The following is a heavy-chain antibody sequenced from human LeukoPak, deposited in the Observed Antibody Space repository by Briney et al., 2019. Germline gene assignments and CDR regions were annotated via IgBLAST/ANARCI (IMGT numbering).Heavy chain of an antibody. CDR1: GGSISSYY. V-gene: IGHV4-4*08. J-gene: IGHJ4*02. Sequence: SETLSLTCTVSGGSISSYYWSWIRQPPGKGLEWIGRIYTSGSTNYNPSLKSRVTISVDTSKNQFSLKLSSVTAADTAVYYCASGSCSSTSCYLDYWGQGTLVTVSS. D-gene: IGHD2-2*03. CDR2: IYTSGST. CDR3: ASGSCSSTSCYLDY.